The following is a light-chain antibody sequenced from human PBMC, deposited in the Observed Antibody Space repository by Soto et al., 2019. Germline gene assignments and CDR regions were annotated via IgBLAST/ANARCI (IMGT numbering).Light chain of an antibody. J-gene: IGKJ2*01. Sequence: EIVLTQSTATLSLSAGERATLSCRASESVSSYLVWYQQQPGQAPRLLIYDASKRANGIPARFSGSGSGTDFTLTISSLEPEDFAVYYCQQRSNWPPYTFGQGTKVDIK. V-gene: IGKV3-11*01. CDR2: DAS. CDR3: QQRSNWPPYT. CDR1: ESVSSY.